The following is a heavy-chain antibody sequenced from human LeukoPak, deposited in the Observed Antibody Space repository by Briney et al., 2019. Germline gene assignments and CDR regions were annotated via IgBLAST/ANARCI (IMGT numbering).Heavy chain of an antibody. J-gene: IGHJ6*02. Sequence: GGSLRLSCAASGFTFSSYSMKWDRQAPGKGLDWLSYISSGSSTIYYADSVKGRFTISRDNTKKTLYLEMNSLRAEDTAVYFCARVAHFDRGMDVWGQGTTVTVSS. CDR1: GFTFSSYS. CDR3: ARVAHFDRGMDV. CDR2: ISSGSSTI. V-gene: IGHV3-48*04. D-gene: IGHD3-9*01.